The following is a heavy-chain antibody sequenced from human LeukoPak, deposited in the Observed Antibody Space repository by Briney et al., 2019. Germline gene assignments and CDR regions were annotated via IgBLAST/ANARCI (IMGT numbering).Heavy chain of an antibody. D-gene: IGHD3-22*01. V-gene: IGHV3-23*01. Sequence: GGSLRLSCAASGFTFRSYAMTWVRQAPGKGLEWVSGISGSGGNAYYADSVKGRFTISRDNSKNTLYLQMNSLRAEDTAVYYCAKVIYDSSGYLRDYWGQGTLATVSS. CDR2: ISGSGGNA. J-gene: IGHJ4*02. CDR1: GFTFRSYA. CDR3: AKVIYDSSGYLRDY.